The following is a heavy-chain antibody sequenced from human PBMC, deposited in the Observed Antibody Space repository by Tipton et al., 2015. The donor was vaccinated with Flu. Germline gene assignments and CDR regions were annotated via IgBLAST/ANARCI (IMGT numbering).Heavy chain of an antibody. CDR3: ARSYCSSTSCYIYHCYYYYMDV. Sequence: QLVQSGAEVKKPGESLRISCKGSGYSFTSYWISWVRQMPGKGLEWMGRIDPSDSYTNYSPSFQGHVTISADKSISTAFLQWSSLKASDTAMYYCARSYCSSTSCYIYHCYYYYMDVWGKGTTVTVSS. CDR2: IDPSDSYT. CDR1: GYSFTSYW. V-gene: IGHV5-10-1*01. D-gene: IGHD2-2*02. J-gene: IGHJ6*03.